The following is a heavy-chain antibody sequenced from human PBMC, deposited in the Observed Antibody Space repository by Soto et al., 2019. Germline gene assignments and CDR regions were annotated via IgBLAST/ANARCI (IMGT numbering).Heavy chain of an antibody. CDR2: IYYSGST. D-gene: IGHD2-21*01. CDR3: AREEAEGLCNWFDP. CDR1: GGSISSYY. V-gene: IGHV4-59*01. Sequence: SETLSLSCTVSGGSISSYYWSWIRQPPGKGLEWIGYIYYSGSTNYNPSLKSRVTISVDTSKNQFSLKLSSVTAADAAVYYCAREEAEGLCNWFDPWGQGTLVTVSS. J-gene: IGHJ5*02.